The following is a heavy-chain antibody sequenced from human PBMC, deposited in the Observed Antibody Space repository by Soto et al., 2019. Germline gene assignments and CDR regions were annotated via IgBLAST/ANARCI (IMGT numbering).Heavy chain of an antibody. J-gene: IGHJ6*03. CDR1: GYTFTSYD. CDR2: MNPNSGNT. V-gene: IGHV1-8*01. Sequence: ASVKVSCKASGYTFTSYDINWVRQATGQGLEWMGWMNPNSGNTGYAQKFQGRVTMTRNTSISTAYMELSSLRSEDTAVYYCAWTDYVSSYYYYYMDVWGKGTTVTVSS. D-gene: IGHD4-17*01. CDR3: AWTDYVSSYYYYYMDV.